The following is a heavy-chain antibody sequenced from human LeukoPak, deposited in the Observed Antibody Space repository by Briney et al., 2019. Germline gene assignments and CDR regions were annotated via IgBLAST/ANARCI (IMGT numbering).Heavy chain of an antibody. V-gene: IGHV1-58*02. J-gene: IGHJ4*02. Sequence: SVKVSCKASGFTFTSSAMQWVRQARGQRLEWIGWIVVGSGNTNYAQKFQERVTITRDRSTSTAYMELSSLRSEDTAVYYCAAVALTPRIAVAGGYWGQGTLVTVSS. CDR2: IVVGSGNT. CDR1: GFTFTSSA. CDR3: AAVALTPRIAVAGGY. D-gene: IGHD6-19*01.